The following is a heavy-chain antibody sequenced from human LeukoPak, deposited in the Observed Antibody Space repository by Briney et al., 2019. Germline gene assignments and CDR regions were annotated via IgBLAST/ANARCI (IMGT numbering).Heavy chain of an antibody. CDR2: IYHSGST. D-gene: IGHD3-10*01. V-gene: IGHV4-4*02. Sequence: SETLSLTCAVSGGSISSSNWWSWVRQPPGKGLEWIGEIYHSGSTNYNPSLKSRVTISVDKSKNQFSLKLSSVTAADTAVYYCAREEYYYGSGSYPYNWFDPWGQGTLVTVSS. J-gene: IGHJ5*02. CDR3: AREEYYYGSGSYPYNWFDP. CDR1: GGSISSSNW.